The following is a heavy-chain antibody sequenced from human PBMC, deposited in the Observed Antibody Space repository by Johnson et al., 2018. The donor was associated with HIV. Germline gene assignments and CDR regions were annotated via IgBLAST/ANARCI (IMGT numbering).Heavy chain of an antibody. CDR3: ARVNGITAIRAEWDAFDI. J-gene: IGHJ3*02. V-gene: IGHV3-48*04. CDR2: ISSSGGSI. CDR1: GFTVSSNY. D-gene: IGHD6-13*01. Sequence: VHLVESGGGVVRPGGSLRLSCAASGFTVSSNYMSWVRQAPEKGLEWVSYISSSGGSIYYADSVKGRFTISRDNAKNSLYLQMNSLRAEDTAVYYCARVNGITAIRAEWDAFDIWGQGTMVTVSS.